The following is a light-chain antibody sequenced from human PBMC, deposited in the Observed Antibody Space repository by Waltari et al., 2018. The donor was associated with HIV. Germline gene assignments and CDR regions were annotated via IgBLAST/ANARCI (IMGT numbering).Light chain of an antibody. Sequence: QSVLTQPPSVSGAPGQRVTISCTGSSSNIGAGYDVHWYQQLPGTAPRVLIYGNSNRPSGVPDRFSGSKSGTSASLAITVLQAEDEADYYCQSYDTSLSGSGVFGGGTKLTVL. CDR1: SSNIGAGYD. CDR2: GNS. CDR3: QSYDTSLSGSGV. J-gene: IGLJ2*01. V-gene: IGLV1-40*01.